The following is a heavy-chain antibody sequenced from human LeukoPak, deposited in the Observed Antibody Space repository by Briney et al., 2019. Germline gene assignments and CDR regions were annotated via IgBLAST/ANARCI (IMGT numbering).Heavy chain of an antibody. V-gene: IGHV1-18*01. CDR3: ARDPLAYCGGDCYHRFFDY. CDR2: ISAYNGNT. D-gene: IGHD2-21*02. CDR1: GYNFTSYG. Sequence: ASVKVSCKASGYNFTSYGISWVRQAPGQGLEWMGWISAYNGNTNYAQKLQGRVTVTADTSTSTAYMELRSLRSDDTAVYYCARDPLAYCGGDCYHRFFDYWGQGTLVTVSS. J-gene: IGHJ4*02.